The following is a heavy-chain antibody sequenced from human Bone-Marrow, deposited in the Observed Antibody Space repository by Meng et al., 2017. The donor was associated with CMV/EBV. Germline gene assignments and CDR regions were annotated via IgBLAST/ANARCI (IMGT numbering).Heavy chain of an antibody. V-gene: IGHV3-74*01. CDR3: AKVAAGSWDWVDP. J-gene: IGHJ5*02. D-gene: IGHD6-13*01. CDR2: IKTDGSST. Sequence: GGSLRLSCAASGFTVSSYWMHWVRQAPGEGPVWVSRIKTDGSSTSYADSVKGRFTISRDNVKNTLYLQMNSLRAEDTAVYYCAKVAAGSWDWVDPWGQGTLVTFSS. CDR1: GFTVSSYW.